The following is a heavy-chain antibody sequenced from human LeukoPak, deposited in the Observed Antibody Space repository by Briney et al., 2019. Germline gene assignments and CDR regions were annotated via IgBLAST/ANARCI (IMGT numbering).Heavy chain of an antibody. CDR3: ARSSSSSWFYAFDI. J-gene: IGHJ3*02. D-gene: IGHD6-13*01. Sequence: PGGSLRLSCAASGFNFNNYWMAWVRQTPGKGLEWLASIKQDGSEKYYVDSVEGRFTVSRDNADNLLYLQMNRLRAEDTAVFYCARSSSSSWFYAFDIWGQGTLVTVSA. V-gene: IGHV3-7*01. CDR1: GFNFNNYW. CDR2: IKQDGSEK.